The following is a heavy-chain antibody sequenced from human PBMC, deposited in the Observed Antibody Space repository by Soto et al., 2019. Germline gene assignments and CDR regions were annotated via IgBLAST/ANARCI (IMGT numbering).Heavy chain of an antibody. J-gene: IGHJ6*03. V-gene: IGHV3-23*01. CDR1: GFTFSSYA. CDR2: ISGSGGST. CDR3: AKEYSSSWVNYYYMDV. Sequence: GGSLRLSCAASGFTFSSYAMSWVRQAPGKGLEWVSAISGSGGSTYYADSVKGRFTISRDNSKNTLYLQMNSLRAEDTAVYYCAKEYSSSWVNYYYMDVWGKGTTVTVSS. D-gene: IGHD6-6*01.